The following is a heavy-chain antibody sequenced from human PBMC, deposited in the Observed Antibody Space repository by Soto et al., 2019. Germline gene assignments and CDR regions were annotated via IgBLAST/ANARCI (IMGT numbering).Heavy chain of an antibody. D-gene: IGHD3-22*01. Sequence: GESLKISCKGSGYSFTSYWIGWVRQMPGKGLEWMGIIYPGDSDTRYSPSFQGQVTISADKSISTAYLRWSSLKASDTAMYYCARSLYYYDSSGYYYYYYGMDVWGQGTTVTVSS. J-gene: IGHJ6*02. CDR2: IYPGDSDT. CDR1: GYSFTSYW. CDR3: ARSLYYYDSSGYYYYYYGMDV. V-gene: IGHV5-51*01.